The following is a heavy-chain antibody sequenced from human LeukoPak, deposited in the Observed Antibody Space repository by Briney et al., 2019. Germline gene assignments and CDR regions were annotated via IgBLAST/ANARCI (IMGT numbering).Heavy chain of an antibody. CDR2: ISGSGGST. Sequence: AGGSLRLSCAASGFTFSSYAMSWVRQAPGKGLEWVSGISGSGGSTYYADSVKGRFTISRDNSKNTLYLQMNSLRAEDTAVYYCARLRFLEWLTQGQYYFDYWGQGTLVPVSS. CDR1: GFTFSSYA. D-gene: IGHD3-3*01. J-gene: IGHJ4*02. CDR3: ARLRFLEWLTQGQYYFDY. V-gene: IGHV3-23*01.